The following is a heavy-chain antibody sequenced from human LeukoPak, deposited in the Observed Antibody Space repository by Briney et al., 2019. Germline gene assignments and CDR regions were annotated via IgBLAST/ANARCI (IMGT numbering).Heavy chain of an antibody. CDR3: ARTIVGTTTTESY. V-gene: IGHV1-3*01. J-gene: IGHJ4*02. D-gene: IGHD1-26*01. CDR1: GYTFTRYA. Sequence: GASVKVSCKASGYTFTRYAIHWVRQAPGQRLEWMGWINAGNRDTKYSQKFQGRVTITRDTSASTAYMELSSLRSEDTAVYYCARTIVGTTTTESYWGQGTLVTVSS. CDR2: INAGNRDT.